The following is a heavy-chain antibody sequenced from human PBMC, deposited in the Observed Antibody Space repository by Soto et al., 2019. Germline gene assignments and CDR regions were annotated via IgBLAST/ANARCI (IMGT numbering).Heavy chain of an antibody. CDR3: ARDRVNYYYGSGRELDV. V-gene: IGHV3-66*01. D-gene: IGHD3-10*01. Sequence: EVQLVESGGGLVQPGGSLRLSCAASGFTVSSNYMSWVRQAPGKGLEWVSVIYSGGSTYYADSVKGRFTISRDNSKNTLYLQMNSLRAEDTAVYYGARDRVNYYYGSGRELDVWGKGTTVTVSS. J-gene: IGHJ6*04. CDR2: IYSGGST. CDR1: GFTVSSNY.